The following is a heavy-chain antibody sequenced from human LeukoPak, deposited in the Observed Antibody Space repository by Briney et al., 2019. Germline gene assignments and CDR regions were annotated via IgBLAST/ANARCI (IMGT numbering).Heavy chain of an antibody. Sequence: SVKVSCKASGGTFSSYAISWVRQAPGQGLEWMGGIIPIFGTANYAQKFQGRVTITTDESTSIAYMELSSRRSEDTAVYYCARAYDFWSSPMDVWGKGTTVTVSS. D-gene: IGHD3-3*01. CDR3: ARAYDFWSSPMDV. V-gene: IGHV1-69*05. CDR1: GGTFSSYA. CDR2: IIPIFGTA. J-gene: IGHJ6*03.